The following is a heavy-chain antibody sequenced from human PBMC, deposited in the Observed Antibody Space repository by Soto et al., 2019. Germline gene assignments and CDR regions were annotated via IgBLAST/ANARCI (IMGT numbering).Heavy chain of an antibody. CDR3: ERIYDFWSALSWFDP. V-gene: IGHV4-34*01. D-gene: IGHD3-3*01. Sequence: SETLSLTCAVYGGSFSGYHWSWIRQPPGKGLEWIGEINHSGSTNYNPSLKSRVTISVDTSKNHFSLRLSSVTAADTAVYYCERIYDFWSALSWFDPWGPGTRVTVSS. CDR2: INHSGST. J-gene: IGHJ5*02. CDR1: GGSFSGYH.